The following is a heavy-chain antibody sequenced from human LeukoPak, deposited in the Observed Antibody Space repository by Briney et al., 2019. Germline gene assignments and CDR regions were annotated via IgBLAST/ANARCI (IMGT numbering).Heavy chain of an antibody. Sequence: GGSRRLSCAASGFTFSSYGMHWVRQAPGKGLEWVAFIRYDGSNKYYADSVKGRFTISRHNSKNTLYLQMNSLRAEDTAVYYCAKDTGNWNGGYFDYWGQGTLVTVS. CDR1: GFTFSSYG. D-gene: IGHD1-1*01. J-gene: IGHJ4*02. CDR3: AKDTGNWNGGYFDY. V-gene: IGHV3-30*02. CDR2: IRYDGSNK.